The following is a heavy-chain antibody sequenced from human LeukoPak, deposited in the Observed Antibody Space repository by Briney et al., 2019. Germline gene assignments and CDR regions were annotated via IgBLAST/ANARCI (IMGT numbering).Heavy chain of an antibody. CDR2: ISGSGETI. D-gene: IGHD6-13*01. CDR3: IPPAAGLRRTISTEYFQH. Sequence: GGSLRLSCAAAGLTFSSYEMYWVRPARGKGLEWVSYISGSGETIYYADSVKGRFTISRDNANKSLYLRMSSLRVEDTAIYYCIPPAAGLRRTISTEYFQHWGQGALVTVSS. V-gene: IGHV3-48*03. CDR1: GLTFSSYE. J-gene: IGHJ1*01.